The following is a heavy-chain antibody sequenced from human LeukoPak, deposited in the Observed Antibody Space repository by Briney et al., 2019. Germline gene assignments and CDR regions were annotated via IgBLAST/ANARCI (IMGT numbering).Heavy chain of an antibody. D-gene: IGHD6-19*01. V-gene: IGHV1-3*01. CDR3: ARVVGSGWPYFDY. Sequence: ASVKVSCKASGYTFTSYAMHWVRQAPGQRLEWMGWINAGNGNTKYSQTFQGRVTITRDTSASTAYMELSSLRSEDTAVYYCARVVGSGWPYFDYWGQGTLVTVSS. CDR1: GYTFTSYA. J-gene: IGHJ4*02. CDR2: INAGNGNT.